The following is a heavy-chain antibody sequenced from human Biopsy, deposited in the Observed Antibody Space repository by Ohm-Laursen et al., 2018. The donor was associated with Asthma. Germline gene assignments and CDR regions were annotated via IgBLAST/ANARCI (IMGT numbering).Heavy chain of an antibody. CDR2: ISVYNGNT. CDR3: ARAVDYSHYYGIDV. J-gene: IGHJ6*02. CDR1: AYTFNSAG. D-gene: IGHD3-10*01. V-gene: IGHV1-18*01. Sequence: ASVTASCKPSAYTFNSAGITWVRLAPGQGLEWMGWISVYNGNTKVAQKLQDRVTMITDASTSTAYMELRSLRSDDTAVYFCARAVDYSHYYGIDVWGQGTTVTVS.